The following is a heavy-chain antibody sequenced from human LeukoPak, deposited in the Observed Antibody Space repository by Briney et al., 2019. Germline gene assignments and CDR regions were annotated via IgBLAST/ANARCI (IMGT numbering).Heavy chain of an antibody. J-gene: IGHJ4*02. V-gene: IGHV3-49*03. D-gene: IGHD2-15*01. Sequence: GGSLRPSCTASGFTFGDYAMSWFRQAPGKGLEWVGFIRSKAYGGTTEYAASVKGRFTISRDDSKSIAYLQMNSLKTEDTAVYYCTRYCSGGSCYLVDYWGQGTLVTVSS. CDR1: GFTFGDYA. CDR2: IRSKAYGGTT. CDR3: TRYCSGGSCYLVDY.